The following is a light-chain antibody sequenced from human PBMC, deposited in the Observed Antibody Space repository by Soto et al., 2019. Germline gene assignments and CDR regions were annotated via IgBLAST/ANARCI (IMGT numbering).Light chain of an antibody. CDR3: CSYVGSYYYV. CDR1: SSDVGGYNS. J-gene: IGLJ1*01. V-gene: IGLV2-11*01. Sequence: QSVLTQPRSVSGSPGQSVTVSCIGTSSDVGGYNSVSWYQEHPGKAPKLMIYDVIKRPSGVPDRFSGSKSGNTASLTISGLLAEAEADYYCCSYVGSYYYVFGTGTKVTV. CDR2: DVI.